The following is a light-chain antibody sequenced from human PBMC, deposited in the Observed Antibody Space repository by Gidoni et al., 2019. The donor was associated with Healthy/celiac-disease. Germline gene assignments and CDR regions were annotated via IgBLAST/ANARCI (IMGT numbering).Light chain of an antibody. V-gene: IGLV2-23*01. CDR2: EGS. CDR3: CSYAGSSTRL. J-gene: IGLJ2*01. CDR1: SSDVGSYNL. Sequence: QSALTQPAPVAGSPGQSITISCTGTSSDVGSYNLVPWYQQHPGKAPKLMIYEGSKRPSGVSNRFSGSKSGNTASLTISGLQAEDEADYYCCSYAGSSTRLFGGGTKLTVL.